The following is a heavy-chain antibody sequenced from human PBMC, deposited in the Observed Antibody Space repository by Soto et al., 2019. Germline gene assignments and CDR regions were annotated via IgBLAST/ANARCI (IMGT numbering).Heavy chain of an antibody. D-gene: IGHD6-19*01. V-gene: IGHV4-30-4*01. Sequence: LSVTSTVPGASINSGDIHCAWIRETQGKCLEWIGHIYYSGSINYNPSLKSRISITIDTSINQFSLNLTSVTAADTAVYYCATQWLVAGPYYFDQWGQVTRVTLSS. CDR2: IYYSGSI. J-gene: IGHJ4*02. CDR3: ATQWLVAGPYYFDQ. CDR1: GASINSGDIH.